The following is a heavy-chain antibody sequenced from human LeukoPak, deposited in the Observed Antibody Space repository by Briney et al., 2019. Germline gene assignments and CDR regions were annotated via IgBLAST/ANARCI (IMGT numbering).Heavy chain of an antibody. J-gene: IGHJ3*02. Sequence: ASVKVSCLASGYTFTGYYMHWVRQAPGQGLEWMGWINPNSGGTNYAQKFQGRVTMTRDTSISTAYMELSRLRSDDTAVYYCASSGYSSSFYAFDIWGQGTMVTVSS. CDR2: INPNSGGT. D-gene: IGHD6-13*01. CDR3: ASSGYSSSFYAFDI. V-gene: IGHV1-2*02. CDR1: GYTFTGYY.